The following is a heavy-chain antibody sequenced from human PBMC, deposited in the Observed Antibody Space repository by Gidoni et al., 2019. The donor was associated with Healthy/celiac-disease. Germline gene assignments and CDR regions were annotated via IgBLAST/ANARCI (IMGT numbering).Heavy chain of an antibody. CDR2: FDPEDGET. CDR3: ATLEWVHYYDSSGYYFDY. CDR1: GYTLPELS. Sequence: QVQLVQSGAEVKKPGASVKVSCKVSGYTLPELSMHWVRQAPGKGLEWMGGFDPEDGETIYAQKFQGRVTMTEDTSTDTAYMELSSLRSEDTAVYYCATLEWVHYYDSSGYYFDYWGQGTLVTVSS. J-gene: IGHJ4*02. V-gene: IGHV1-24*01. D-gene: IGHD3-22*01.